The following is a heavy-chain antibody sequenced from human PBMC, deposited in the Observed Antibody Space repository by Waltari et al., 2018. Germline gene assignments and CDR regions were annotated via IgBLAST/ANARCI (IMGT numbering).Heavy chain of an antibody. J-gene: IGHJ4*02. V-gene: IGHV3-30*03. CDR1: GFTFHVYA. CDR3: ARAEAGTNMPPDF. CDR2: ISFDGSDK. Sequence: QVHLVESGGGVVQPGNSLRLSCAVSGFTFHVYAMHWARQATGKGLEWVTVISFDGSDKYYSDSLKGRFTVSRDNSKNTVYLEMNSPRGDDTAVYYCARAEAGTNMPPDFWGQGTPVTVSS. D-gene: IGHD6-19*01.